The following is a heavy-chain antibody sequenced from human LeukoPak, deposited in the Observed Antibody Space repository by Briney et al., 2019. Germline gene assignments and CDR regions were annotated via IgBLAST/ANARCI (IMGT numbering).Heavy chain of an antibody. J-gene: IGHJ4*02. CDR1: GGSFSGYY. Sequence: SETLSLTCAVYGGSFSGYYWSWIRQPPGKGLEWIGEINHSGSTNYNPSLKSRVTISVDTSKNQFSLKLSSVTAADTAVYYCARHDGWLPIRFDYWGQGTLVTVSS. CDR2: INHSGST. CDR3: ARHDGWLPIRFDY. D-gene: IGHD6-19*01. V-gene: IGHV4-34*01.